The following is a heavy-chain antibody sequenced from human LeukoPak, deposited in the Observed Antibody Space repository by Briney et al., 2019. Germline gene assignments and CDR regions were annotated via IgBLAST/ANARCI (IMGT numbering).Heavy chain of an antibody. CDR3: AKAIGDSYGHDY. J-gene: IGHJ4*02. D-gene: IGHD5-18*01. Sequence: PGGSLRLSCAASGFTFDDYAMHWVRQAPGKGLEWVSGISWNSGSIGYADSVKGRFTISRDNAKNSLYLQMNSLRAEDTALYYCAKAIGDSYGHDYWGQGTLVTVSS. CDR1: GFTFDDYA. V-gene: IGHV3-9*01. CDR2: ISWNSGSI.